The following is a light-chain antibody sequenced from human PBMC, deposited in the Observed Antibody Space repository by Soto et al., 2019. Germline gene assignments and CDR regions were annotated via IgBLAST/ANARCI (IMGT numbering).Light chain of an antibody. Sequence: DIQMTQSPSTLSASVGDRVTITCRASQTVERWLAWYQQKPGKAPNLLISDVSSLERGVPLRFSGSGSATEFTLTISGLQPDDFATYYCQQYKDSMWTFDQGTRVESK. CDR2: DVS. V-gene: IGKV1-5*01. CDR3: QQYKDSMWT. J-gene: IGKJ1*01. CDR1: QTVERW.